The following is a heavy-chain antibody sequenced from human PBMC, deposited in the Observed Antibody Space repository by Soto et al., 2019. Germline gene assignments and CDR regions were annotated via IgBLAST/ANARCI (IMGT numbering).Heavy chain of an antibody. CDR2: IYSGGST. D-gene: IGHD2-21*02. CDR3: ARAYCGGDCLEDTNYYYGIDV. V-gene: IGHV3-53*01. CDR1: GFTVSSNY. J-gene: IGHJ6*02. Sequence: GGSLRLSCAASGFTVSSNYMSWVRQAPGKGLEWVSVIYSGGSTYYADSVKGRFTISRDNSENTLYLQMNSLRAEDTAVYYCARAYCGGDCLEDTNYYYGIDVWGQGTTVTVSS.